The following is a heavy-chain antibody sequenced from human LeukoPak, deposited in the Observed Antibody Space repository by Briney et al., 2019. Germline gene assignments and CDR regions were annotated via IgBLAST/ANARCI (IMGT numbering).Heavy chain of an antibody. CDR2: IYSGGST. J-gene: IGHJ5*02. V-gene: IGHV3-53*01. CDR1: GFTVSSNY. Sequence: GGSLRLPCAASGFTVSSNYMSWVRQAPGRGLEWVSVIYSGGSTYYADSVKGRFTISRDNSKNTLYLQMNSLRAEDTAVYYCASLDPGDWFDPWGQGTLVTVSS. D-gene: IGHD3-10*01. CDR3: ASLDPGDWFDP.